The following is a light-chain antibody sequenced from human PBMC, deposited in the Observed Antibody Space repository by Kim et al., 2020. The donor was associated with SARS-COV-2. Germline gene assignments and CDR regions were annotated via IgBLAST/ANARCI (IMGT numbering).Light chain of an antibody. CDR3: QQNYITLQWT. J-gene: IGKJ1*01. CDR2: FAS. Sequence: SVCDRDTITCRASESISRYLNWYQQKPGKAPKLLIYFASNLQSRVPSQFTGGGSGTDFTLTFGSLQREYFTTYYCQQNYITLQWTFGQGAK. V-gene: IGKV1-39*01. CDR1: ESISRY.